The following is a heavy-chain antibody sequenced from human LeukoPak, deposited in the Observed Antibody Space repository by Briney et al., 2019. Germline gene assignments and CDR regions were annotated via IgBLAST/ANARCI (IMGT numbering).Heavy chain of an antibody. D-gene: IGHD3-3*01. J-gene: IGHJ4*02. CDR2: INHSGST. Sequence: SETLSLTCAVYGGSFSGYYWSWIRQPPGKGLEWIGEINHSGSTNYNPSLKSRVTISVDTSKNQFSLKLSSVTAADTAVYYCARAPVLRFFPPGFDYRGQGTLVTVSS. CDR3: ARAPVLRFFPPGFDY. CDR1: GGSFSGYY. V-gene: IGHV4-34*01.